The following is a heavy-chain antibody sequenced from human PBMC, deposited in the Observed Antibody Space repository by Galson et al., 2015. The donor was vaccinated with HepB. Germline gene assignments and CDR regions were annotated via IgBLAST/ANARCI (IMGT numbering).Heavy chain of an antibody. CDR2: ISWNSGSI. D-gene: IGHD1-14*01. CDR1: GFTFDDYA. CDR3: AKLAEGGYDHYYYMDV. J-gene: IGHJ6*03. Sequence: SLRLSCAASGFTFDDYAMHWVRQAPGKGLEWVSGISWNSGSIGYADSVKGRFTISRDNAKNSPYLQMNSLRAEDTALYYCAKLAEGGYDHYYYMDVWGKGTTVTVSS. V-gene: IGHV3-9*01.